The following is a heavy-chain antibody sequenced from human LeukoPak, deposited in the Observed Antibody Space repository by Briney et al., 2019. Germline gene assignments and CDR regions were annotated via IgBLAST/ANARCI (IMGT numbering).Heavy chain of an antibody. D-gene: IGHD3-22*01. CDR1: GGSISSGSYY. CDR2: IYTSGST. J-gene: IGHJ4*02. CDR3: ARSDSSGYYPPYFDY. V-gene: IGHV4-61*09. Sequence: SETLSLTCTVSGGSISSGSYYWSWIRQPAGKGLEWIGHIYTSGSTNYNPSLKSRVTISVDMSKNQFSLKLSSVTAADTAVYYCARSDSSGYYPPYFDYWGQGTLVTVSS.